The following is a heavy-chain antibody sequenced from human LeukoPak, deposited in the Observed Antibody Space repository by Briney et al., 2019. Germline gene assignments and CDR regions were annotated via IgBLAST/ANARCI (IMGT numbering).Heavy chain of an antibody. CDR1: GFTFSAYG. V-gene: IGHV3-23*01. Sequence: GSLRLSCAASGFTFSAYGMSWVRQSPRKGLEWVSGVSGADGTTYYADSVKGRFTISRDNSESTLYLQMNNLRAEDTAVYYCAKHWSYCSTTSCFFNYYYYYMDVWGKGTTVTVSS. D-gene: IGHD2-2*01. J-gene: IGHJ6*03. CDR3: AKHWSYCSTTSCFFNYYYYYMDV. CDR2: VSGADGTT.